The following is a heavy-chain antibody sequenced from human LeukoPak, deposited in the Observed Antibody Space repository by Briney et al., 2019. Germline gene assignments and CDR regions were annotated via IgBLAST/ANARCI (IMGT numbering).Heavy chain of an antibody. Sequence: PGGSLRLSCAASGFNVSSNYMSSVRQAPGKGLELVSVLYGAGSTYYADSVKGRFTISRHDSQNTLFLQMNSLRAEDTAVYYCARGGTPGFSTGRIDYWGQGTLVTVSS. J-gene: IGHJ4*02. CDR2: LYGAGST. D-gene: IGHD6-19*01. V-gene: IGHV3-53*04. CDR3: ARGGTPGFSTGRIDY. CDR1: GFNVSSNY.